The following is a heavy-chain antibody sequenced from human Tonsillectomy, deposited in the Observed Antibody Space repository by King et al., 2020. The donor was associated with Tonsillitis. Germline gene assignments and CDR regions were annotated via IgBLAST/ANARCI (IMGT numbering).Heavy chain of an antibody. V-gene: IGHV3-30-3*01. CDR3: ARVRAYYDSFDAFDI. CDR2: ISYDGSDE. Sequence: VQLVESGGGVVQPGRSLRLSCAASGFTFSNCAMHWVRQAPGKGLEGVAGISYDGSDEFYADSVKGHFTISRDNSKNTLYLQMTSLTAADTSVYYCARVRAYYDSFDAFDIGGQGTRVTVSS. CDR1: GFTFSNCA. D-gene: IGHD3-22*01. J-gene: IGHJ3*02.